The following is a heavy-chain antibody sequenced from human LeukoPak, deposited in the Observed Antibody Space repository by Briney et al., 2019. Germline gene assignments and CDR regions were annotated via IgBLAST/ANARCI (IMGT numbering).Heavy chain of an antibody. CDR3: ARGEQNAVDY. V-gene: IGHV4-4*07. J-gene: IGHJ4*02. CDR1: SGSMSGNYY. CDR2: IYASGST. Sequence: PSETLSLTCTVSSGSMSGNYYWSWIRQPAGKGLEWIGRIYASGSTNYDPSLKSRVTISVDKSNNQFSLMVTSVTAADTAVYYCARGEQNAVDYWGQGILVTVSS. D-gene: IGHD1-26*01.